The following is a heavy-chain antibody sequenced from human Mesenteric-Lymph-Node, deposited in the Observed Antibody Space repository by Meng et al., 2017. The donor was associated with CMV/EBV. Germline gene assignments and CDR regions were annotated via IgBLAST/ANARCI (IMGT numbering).Heavy chain of an antibody. CDR3: ARGRSIVVVVAAIDY. V-gene: IGHV3-21*01. J-gene: IGHJ4*02. CDR2: ISGTSNYI. Sequence: SGFTLSRCAMSWVRQAPGKGLEWVSLISGTSNYINYADSVKGRFTISRDNAKNSLYLQMDSLRAEDTAVYYCARGRSIVVVVAAIDYWGQGTLVTVSS. D-gene: IGHD2-15*01. CDR1: GFTLSRCA.